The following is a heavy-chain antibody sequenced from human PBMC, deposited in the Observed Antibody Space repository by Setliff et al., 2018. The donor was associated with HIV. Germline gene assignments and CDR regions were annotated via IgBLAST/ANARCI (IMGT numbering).Heavy chain of an antibody. V-gene: IGHV5-51*01. CDR1: GYSFTSYW. CDR3: ASRLTGYSEPDAFDI. D-gene: IGHD5-12*01. J-gene: IGHJ3*02. Sequence: GESLKISCKGSGYSFTSYWIGWVRQMPGKGLEWMGIIYPGDSDTRYSPSFQGQVTISADKSISTAYLQWSSLKASDTATYYCASRLTGYSEPDAFDIWGQGTMVTVSS. CDR2: IYPGDSDT.